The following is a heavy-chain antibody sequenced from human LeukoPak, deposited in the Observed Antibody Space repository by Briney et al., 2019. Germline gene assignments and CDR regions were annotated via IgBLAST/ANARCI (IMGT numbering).Heavy chain of an antibody. CDR2: IYPGDSDT. D-gene: IGHD3-22*01. Sequence: GESLKISCKGSGYSFTSYWIGWVRQMPGKGLEWMGIIYPGDSDTRYSPSFQGQVTISADKSISTAYLQWSSLKASDTAMYYCAREGLGVTMIVATAFDIWGQGTMVTVSS. J-gene: IGHJ3*02. CDR3: AREGLGVTMIVATAFDI. CDR1: GYSFTSYW. V-gene: IGHV5-51*01.